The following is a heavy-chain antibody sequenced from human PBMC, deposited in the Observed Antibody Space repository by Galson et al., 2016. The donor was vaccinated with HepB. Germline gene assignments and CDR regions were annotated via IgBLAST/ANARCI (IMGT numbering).Heavy chain of an antibody. J-gene: IGHJ6*02. CDR2: ISDDGSNK. CDR1: GFSFSSHA. D-gene: IGHD3-16*01. V-gene: IGHV3-30*04. CDR3: ARWGLNGYYGMDV. Sequence: SLRLSCAASGFSFSSHALHWVRQGPGKGLEWVAVISDDGSNKNYAASVKGRFTIPRDNSKNTLYLQMNSPRPEDTGVYYCARWGLNGYYGMDVWGQGTTVTVSS.